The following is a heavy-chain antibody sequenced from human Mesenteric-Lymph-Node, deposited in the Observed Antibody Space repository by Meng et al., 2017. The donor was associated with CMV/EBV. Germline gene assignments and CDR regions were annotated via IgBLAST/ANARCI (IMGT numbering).Heavy chain of an antibody. Sequence: GGSLRLSCAASGFTFTSYSMNWVRQAPGKGLEWVSSINIGSSYIYYADSVEGRFTISRDNAKNSLYLQMNSLRAEDTAVYYCAKDFASYDSSGRTYYYYGMDVWGQGTTVTVSS. CDR2: INIGSSYI. D-gene: IGHD3-22*01. V-gene: IGHV3-21*04. CDR1: GFTFTSYS. CDR3: AKDFASYDSSGRTYYYYGMDV. J-gene: IGHJ6*02.